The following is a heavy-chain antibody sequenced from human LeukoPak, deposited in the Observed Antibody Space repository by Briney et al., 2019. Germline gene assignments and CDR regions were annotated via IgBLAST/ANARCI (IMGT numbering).Heavy chain of an antibody. CDR1: GFTFSNYA. CDR3: VRDRYDSSGYSDY. Sequence: GGSLRLSCAASGFTFSNYAMSWVRQAPGGGLEWVSSINSGSLSIYYADSVKGRFTISRDNDKNSLSLQMTSLRAEDTAVYFCVRDRYDSSGYSDYWGQGTLVTVSS. J-gene: IGHJ4*02. CDR2: INSGSLSI. D-gene: IGHD3-22*01. V-gene: IGHV3-21*01.